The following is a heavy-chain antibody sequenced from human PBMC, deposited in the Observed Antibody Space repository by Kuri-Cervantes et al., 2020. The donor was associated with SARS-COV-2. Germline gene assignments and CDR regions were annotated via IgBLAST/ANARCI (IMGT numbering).Heavy chain of an antibody. Sequence: GESLKISCAASGFTFSSYSMNWVRQAPGKGLEWVSSISSSSSYIYYADSVKGRFTISRDNSKNTLYLQMNSLRAEDMAVYYCARNTRVSGSYYPLDYWGQGTLVTVSS. J-gene: IGHJ4*02. CDR1: GFTFSSYS. D-gene: IGHD1-26*01. CDR3: ARNTRVSGSYYPLDY. V-gene: IGHV3-21*01. CDR2: ISSSSSYI.